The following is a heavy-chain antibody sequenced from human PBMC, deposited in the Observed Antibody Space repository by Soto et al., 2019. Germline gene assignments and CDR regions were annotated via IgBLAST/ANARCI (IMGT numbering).Heavy chain of an antibody. V-gene: IGHV3-30*18. Sequence: GGSLRLSCAASGFTFSSYGMHWVRQAPGKGLEWVAVISYDGSNKYHADSVKGRFTISRDNSKNTLYLQMNSLRAEDTAVYYCAKDWGLIAAAGTDPDYWGQGTLVTVSS. J-gene: IGHJ4*02. D-gene: IGHD6-13*01. CDR1: GFTFSSYG. CDR3: AKDWGLIAAAGTDPDY. CDR2: ISYDGSNK.